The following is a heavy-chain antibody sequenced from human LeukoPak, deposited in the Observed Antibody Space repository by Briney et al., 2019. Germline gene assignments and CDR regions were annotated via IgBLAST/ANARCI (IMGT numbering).Heavy chain of an antibody. CDR1: GGSFSGYY. V-gene: IGHV4-34*01. Sequence: PSETLSFTCAVYGGSFSGYYWSWIRQPPGKGLEWIGEINHSGSTNYNPSLKSRVTISVDTSKNQFSLKLSSVTAADTAVYYCVGGRPYDAFDIWGQGTMVTVSS. J-gene: IGHJ3*02. CDR2: INHSGST. CDR3: VGGRPYDAFDI.